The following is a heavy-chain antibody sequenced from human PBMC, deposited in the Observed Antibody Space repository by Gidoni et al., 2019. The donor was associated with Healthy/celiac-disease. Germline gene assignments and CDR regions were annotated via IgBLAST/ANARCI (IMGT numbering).Heavy chain of an antibody. CDR2: IWYDGSNK. J-gene: IGHJ4*02. Sequence: QVQLVESGGGVVQPGRSLRLSCAASGFTFSSYGMHWVRQAPGKGLEWVAVIWYDGSNKYYADSVKGRFTISRDNSKNTLYLQMNSLRAEDTAVYYCARGRYGDSLYYFDYWGQGTLVTVSS. CDR1: GFTFSSYG. V-gene: IGHV3-33*01. CDR3: ARGRYGDSLYYFDY. D-gene: IGHD4-17*01.